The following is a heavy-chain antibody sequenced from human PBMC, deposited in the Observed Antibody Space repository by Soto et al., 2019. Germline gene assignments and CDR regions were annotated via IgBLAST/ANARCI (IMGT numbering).Heavy chain of an antibody. J-gene: IGHJ4*02. D-gene: IGHD3-9*01. CDR2: ISGTASRT. Sequence: WGSLRLSCAGSGFTPTTTPLSWVRHPPVKGLEWVTTISGTASRTYYVDSVKGRFFIPRDNSKNTVTLQMNNLTLDDTAVYYCATSFRYFDNWGQGTRVTVSS. CDR1: GFTPTTTP. CDR3: ATSFRYFDN. V-gene: IGHV3-23*01.